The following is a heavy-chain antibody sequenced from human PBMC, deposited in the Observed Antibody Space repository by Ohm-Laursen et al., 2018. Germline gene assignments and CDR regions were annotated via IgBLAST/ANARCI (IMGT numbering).Heavy chain of an antibody. CDR1: GYTFTSYD. CDR3: ARGVGYGIPARFLETGGWFDP. D-gene: IGHD3-3*01. CDR2: MNPTSGNT. Sequence: ASVKVSCKASGYTFTSYDINWVRQATGQGLEWMGWMNPTSGNTGYAEKFQGRVTMTRNTSISTAYMELSSLRSEDTAVYYCARGVGYGIPARFLETGGWFDPWGQGTLVTVSS. J-gene: IGHJ5*02. V-gene: IGHV1-8*01.